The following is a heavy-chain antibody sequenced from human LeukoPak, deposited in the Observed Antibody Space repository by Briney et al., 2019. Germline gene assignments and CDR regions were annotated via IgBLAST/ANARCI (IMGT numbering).Heavy chain of an antibody. D-gene: IGHD6-13*01. Sequence: EASVKVSCKASGGTFSSYAISWVRQAPGQGLEWMGRIIPILGIANYAQRFQGRVTITADKSTSTAYMELSSLRSEDTAVYYCARGQESWYGGLDYWGQGTLVTVSS. CDR2: IIPILGIA. V-gene: IGHV1-69*04. CDR1: GGTFSSYA. J-gene: IGHJ4*02. CDR3: ARGQESWYGGLDY.